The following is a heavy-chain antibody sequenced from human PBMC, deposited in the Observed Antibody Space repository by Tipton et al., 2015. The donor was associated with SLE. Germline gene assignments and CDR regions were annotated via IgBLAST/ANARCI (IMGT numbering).Heavy chain of an antibody. CDR1: GGSFSGYY. CDR3: ARGFTMVRGLFAY. V-gene: IGHV4-34*01. CDR2: INHIGTP. Sequence: TLSLTCAAYGGSFSGYYWSWIRQPPGKGLEWIGEINHIGTPNYNPSLKSRVTISVDTSKNQFSLKLSSVTAADTAVYYCARGFTMVRGLFAYWGQGTLVTVSS. D-gene: IGHD3-10*01. J-gene: IGHJ4*02.